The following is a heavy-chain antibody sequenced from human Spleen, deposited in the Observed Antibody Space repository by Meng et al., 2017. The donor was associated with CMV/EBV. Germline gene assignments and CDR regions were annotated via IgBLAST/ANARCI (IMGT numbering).Heavy chain of an antibody. J-gene: IGHJ5*02. CDR3: ARGTYCSSTSCYLVGWFDP. V-gene: IGHV3-21*01. CDR1: GITFSSYS. D-gene: IGHD2-2*01. Sequence: GESLKISCVASGITFSSYSMNWVRQAPGKGLEWVSSISSSSSYIYYANSVKGRFTISRANAKNSLYLQMNSLRVDDTAVYYCARGTYCSSTSCYLVGWFDPWGQGTLVTVSS. CDR2: ISSSSSYI.